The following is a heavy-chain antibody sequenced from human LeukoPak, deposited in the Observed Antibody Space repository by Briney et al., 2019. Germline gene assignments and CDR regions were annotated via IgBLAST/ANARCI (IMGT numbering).Heavy chain of an antibody. CDR3: ATVPLGFPFDS. J-gene: IGHJ4*02. Sequence: GASVKVSCKASGYTFTSYGFGWVRQAPGQGLEWMGWISSYNGNTNYAQKFQGRVTMTTNTSTTTASLELRSLTVDDTAIYYCATVPLGFPFDSWGQGTLVTVSS. V-gene: IGHV1-18*04. D-gene: IGHD7-27*01. CDR2: ISSYNGNT. CDR1: GYTFTSYG.